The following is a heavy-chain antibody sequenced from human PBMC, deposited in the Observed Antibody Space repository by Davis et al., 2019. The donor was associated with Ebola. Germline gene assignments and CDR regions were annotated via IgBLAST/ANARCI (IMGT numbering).Heavy chain of an antibody. CDR3: ARDSTTVVSQKQFDY. Sequence: PGGSLRLSCAASGFSFNNYGMHWVRQAPGKGLEWVAFIQYDGSNKFYADSVKGRLTISRDNSKNTLFLQMNSLRAEDTAVYYCARDSTTVVSQKQFDYWGQGTLVTVSS. J-gene: IGHJ4*02. CDR2: IQYDGSNK. CDR1: GFSFNNYG. V-gene: IGHV3-30*02. D-gene: IGHD4-23*01.